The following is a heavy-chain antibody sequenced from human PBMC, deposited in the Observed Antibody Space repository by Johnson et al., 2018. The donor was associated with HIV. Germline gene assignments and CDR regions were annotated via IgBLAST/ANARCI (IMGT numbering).Heavy chain of an antibody. CDR3: GKDGRWVGDLSDAFDI. Sequence: QVQLVESGGGVVQPGRSLRLSCVASRFTFSSYALHWVRQAPGKGLEWVAFIRSDGDITYYVDSVKGRFTISRDNSKNTLYLQMNSLRAEDTAVYYWGKDGRWVGDLSDAFDIWGQGTMVTVSS. CDR1: RFTFSSYA. V-gene: IGHV3-30*02. CDR2: IRSDGDIT. J-gene: IGHJ3*02. D-gene: IGHD3-10*01.